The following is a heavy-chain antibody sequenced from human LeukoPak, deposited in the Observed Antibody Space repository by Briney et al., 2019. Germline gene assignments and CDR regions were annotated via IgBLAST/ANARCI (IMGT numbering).Heavy chain of an antibody. CDR2: IHPGDSGT. D-gene: IGHD5-18*01. Sequence: GESLKISCKGSGYSFTNYWIGWVRQMPAKGLEWMGIIHPGDSGTRYSPSFQGQVTMSVDESITTAYLQWSSLRASDSAIYHCARGGSYRYGSSDYWGQGTLVTVSS. CDR3: ARGGSYRYGSSDY. J-gene: IGHJ4*02. V-gene: IGHV5-51*01. CDR1: GYSFTNYW.